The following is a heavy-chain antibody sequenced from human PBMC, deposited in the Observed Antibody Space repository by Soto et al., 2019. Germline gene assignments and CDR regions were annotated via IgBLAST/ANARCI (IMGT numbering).Heavy chain of an antibody. Sequence: EVQLLESGGGLVQPGGSLRLSCAASGFTFSSYAMSWVRQAPGKGLEWVSAISGSGGSTYYADSVKGRFTISRDNSKNTLCLQMNSLRAEDTAVYYCAKDSLAIPEGGYDYWGQGTLVTVSS. CDR1: GFTFSSYA. D-gene: IGHD5-12*01. J-gene: IGHJ4*02. CDR2: ISGSGGST. V-gene: IGHV3-23*01. CDR3: AKDSLAIPEGGYDY.